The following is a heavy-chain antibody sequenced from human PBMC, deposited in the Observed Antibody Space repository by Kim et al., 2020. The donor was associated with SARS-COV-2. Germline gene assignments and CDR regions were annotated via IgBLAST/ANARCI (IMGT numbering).Heavy chain of an antibody. CDR2: K. V-gene: IGHV3-7*03. J-gene: IGHJ3*02. CDR3: ARDSDLDAFDI. Sequence: KFYVDAEKGRLTLSRDIAKNSVELKVNSLRAEDAAVYYCARDSDLDAFDIWGQGTMVTVSS.